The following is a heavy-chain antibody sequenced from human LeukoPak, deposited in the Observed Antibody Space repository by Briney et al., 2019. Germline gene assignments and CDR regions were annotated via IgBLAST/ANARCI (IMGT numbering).Heavy chain of an antibody. D-gene: IGHD3-9*01. CDR2: INHSGST. CDR1: GWSFSGYY. J-gene: IGHJ6*03. V-gene: IGHV4-34*01. CDR3: ARGPRYFDWLLHYYYMDV. Sequence: PSETLSLTCAVYGWSFSGYYWGWIRQPPGKGLEWIGEINHSGSTNYNPSLKSRVTISVDTSKNQFSLKLSSVTAADTAVYYCARGPRYFDWLLHYYYMDVWGKGTTVTVSS.